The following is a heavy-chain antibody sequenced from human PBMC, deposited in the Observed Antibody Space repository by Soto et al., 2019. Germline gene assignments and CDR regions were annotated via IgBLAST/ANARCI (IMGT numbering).Heavy chain of an antibody. J-gene: IGHJ4*02. V-gene: IGHV3-48*03. CDR1: GFTFSSYE. D-gene: IGHD3-22*01. CDR2: ISSSGSTT. CDR3: AREENYYESSGYAGRYFDY. Sequence: EVQLVESGGGSVEPGGSLRLSCEVSGFTFSSYEMSWVRQAPGKGLECIAYISSSGSTTDHAVSVKGRFTVSRDNAKIPLYQEMSSLRLGVSGIYYCAREENYYESSGYAGRYFDYWSQGALVTVSS.